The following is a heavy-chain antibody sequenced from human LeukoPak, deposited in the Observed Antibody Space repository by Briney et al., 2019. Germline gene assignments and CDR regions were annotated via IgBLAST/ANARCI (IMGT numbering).Heavy chain of an antibody. J-gene: IGHJ5*02. D-gene: IGHD2-15*01. CDR1: GFTFSSYE. Sequence: GGSLRLSCAASGFTFSSYEMNWVRQAPGKGLEWVSYISSSGSTIYYADSVKGRFTISRDNAKNSLYLQMNSLRAEDTAVYYCARLGGYCSGGSCINWFDPWGQGTLVTVSS. V-gene: IGHV3-48*03. CDR2: ISSSGSTI. CDR3: ARLGGYCSGGSCINWFDP.